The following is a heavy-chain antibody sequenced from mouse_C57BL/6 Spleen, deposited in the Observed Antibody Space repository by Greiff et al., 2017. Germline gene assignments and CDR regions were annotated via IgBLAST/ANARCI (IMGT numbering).Heavy chain of an antibody. Sequence: QLQLKQPGAELVKPGASVKISCKASGYAFSSYWMHWVKQRPGKGLEWIGQIYPGDGDTNYNGKFKGKATLTADKSSSTAYMQLSSLTSEDSAVYFCAGRMAAQATVFDYWGQGTTLTVSS. CDR1: GYAFSSYW. CDR2: IYPGDGDT. D-gene: IGHD3-2*02. V-gene: IGHV1-80*01. J-gene: IGHJ2*01. CDR3: AGRMAAQATVFDY.